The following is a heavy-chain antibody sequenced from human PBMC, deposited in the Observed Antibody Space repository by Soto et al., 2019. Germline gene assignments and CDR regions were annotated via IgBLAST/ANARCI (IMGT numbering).Heavy chain of an antibody. CDR1: GYTFTSYY. J-gene: IGHJ3*02. CDR3: ATTTSGRSDAFDI. CDR2: INPSGGST. D-gene: IGHD3-3*01. V-gene: IGHV1-46*03. Sequence: ASVKVSCKASGYTFTSYYMHWVRQAPGQGLEWMGIINPSGGSTSYAQKFQGRVTMTRDMSTSTVYMELSSLRSEDTAVYYCATTTSGRSDAFDIWGKGTMVTVSS.